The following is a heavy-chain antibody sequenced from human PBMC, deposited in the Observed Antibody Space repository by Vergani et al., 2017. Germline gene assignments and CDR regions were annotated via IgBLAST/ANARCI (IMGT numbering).Heavy chain of an antibody. V-gene: IGHV1-3*01. CDR2: INAGNGNT. J-gene: IGHJ3*02. D-gene: IGHD1-7*01. Sequence: QVQLVQSGAEVKKPGASVKVSCKASGYTFTSYAMHWVRQAPGQRLEWMGWINAGNGNTKYSQKFQGRVTITRDTSASTAYMELSSLRSDDTAVYYCARVFISPTPLNWNYQFAFDIWGQGTMVTVSS. CDR3: ARVFISPTPLNWNYQFAFDI. CDR1: GYTFTSYA.